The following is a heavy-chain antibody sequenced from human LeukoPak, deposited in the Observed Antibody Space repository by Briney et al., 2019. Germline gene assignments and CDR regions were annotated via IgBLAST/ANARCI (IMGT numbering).Heavy chain of an antibody. J-gene: IGHJ4*02. CDR1: DFTVGDNY. V-gene: IGHV3-53*01. Sequence: GGSLRLSCATSDFTVGDNYMSWVRQAPGRGLEWVSVISDGGVTYYADSVKGRFTISRDDSNDTLYLQMNSLRPEDTAVYYCGGSGSYYTPSYYWGQGTLVTVSS. CDR3: GGSGSYYTPSYY. CDR2: ISDGGVT. D-gene: IGHD3-10*01.